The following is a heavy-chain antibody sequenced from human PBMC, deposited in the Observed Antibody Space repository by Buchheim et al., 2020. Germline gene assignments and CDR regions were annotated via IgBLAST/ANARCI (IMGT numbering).Heavy chain of an antibody. CDR3: ARGYYDSSGAQGMEY. CDR1: GFNFSDHY. Sequence: EVQLVESGGGLVQPGGSLRLSCAASGFNFSDHYMDWVRQVPGKGLEWVGRTGNKANYYSTQYAASVKGRFTISRDDSMNSVFLQMNGLKSEDTGVYYCARGYYDSSGAQGMEYWGQGAL. CDR2: TGNKANYYST. J-gene: IGHJ4*02. D-gene: IGHD3-22*01. V-gene: IGHV3-72*01.